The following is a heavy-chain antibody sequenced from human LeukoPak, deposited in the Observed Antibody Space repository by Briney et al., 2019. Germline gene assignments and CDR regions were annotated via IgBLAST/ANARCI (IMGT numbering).Heavy chain of an antibody. Sequence: SGGSLRLSCAASGFTFSSYAMSWVRQAPGKGLEWVSTSSGSGSGGSTYYADSVKGRFTISRDNSKNTLYLQMNSLRAEDTAVYYCAKSGLNRFDYWGQGTLVTVSS. J-gene: IGHJ4*02. CDR2: SSGSGSGGST. V-gene: IGHV3-23*01. CDR3: AKSGLNRFDY. D-gene: IGHD2-15*01. CDR1: GFTFSSYA.